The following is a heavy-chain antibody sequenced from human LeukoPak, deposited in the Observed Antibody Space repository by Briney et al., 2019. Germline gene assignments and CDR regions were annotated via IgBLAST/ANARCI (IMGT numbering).Heavy chain of an antibody. CDR2: IYHSGST. J-gene: IGHJ4*02. V-gene: IGHV4-39*07. CDR1: GGSISSSSYY. D-gene: IGHD3-9*01. CDR3: ARDKHDILTGYKHFDY. Sequence: SETLSLTCTVSGGSISSSSYYWGWIRQPPGKGLEWVGSIYHSGSTYYNPSLKSRVTISVDTSKNQFSLKLSSVTAADTAVYYCARDKHDILTGYKHFDYWGQGTLVTVSS.